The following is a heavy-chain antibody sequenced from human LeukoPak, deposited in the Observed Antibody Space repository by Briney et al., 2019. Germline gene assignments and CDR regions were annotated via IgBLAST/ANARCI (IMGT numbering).Heavy chain of an antibody. CDR2: INWNGGST. CDR1: VFNFDDYG. CDR3: ARVAAPRAYDSSGYYQYYFDY. V-gene: IGHV3-20*04. Sequence: PGGSLRLSCAPSVFNFDDYGMSWVRQAPGKGLEWVSGINWNGGSTGYADSVKGRITIARDNATNSLYLQMNSLRAEDTALYYCARVAAPRAYDSSGYYQYYFDYWGQGTLVTVSS. J-gene: IGHJ4*02. D-gene: IGHD3-22*01.